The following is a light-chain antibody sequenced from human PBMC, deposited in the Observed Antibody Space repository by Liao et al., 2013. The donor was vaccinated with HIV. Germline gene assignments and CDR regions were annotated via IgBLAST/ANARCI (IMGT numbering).Light chain of an antibody. V-gene: IGLV3-21*01. CDR3: QAWDRNTAI. CDR2: YGG. CDR1: NIGSKS. Sequence: SFVLTQPPSVSVAPGKTARITCGGNNIGSKSVHWYQQKPGQAPVVVIYYGGDRPSGIPERFSGSNSGNTATLTISGTQPTDEADYYCQAWDRNTAIFGGGTKLTVL. J-gene: IGLJ2*01.